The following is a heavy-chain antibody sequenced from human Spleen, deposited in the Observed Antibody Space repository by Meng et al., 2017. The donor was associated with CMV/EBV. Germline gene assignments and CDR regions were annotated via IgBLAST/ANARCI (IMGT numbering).Heavy chain of an antibody. CDR3: ARGGIFGVVVINY. CDR1: GYTFTSHY. D-gene: IGHD3-3*01. Sequence: QAFGYTFTSHYSHWVRQAPGQGLEWMGIINPSGGRATYAQKFQGRVSMTRDSSTSTVYMDLSSLRSEDTAVYYCARGGIFGVVVINYWGQGTLVTVSS. V-gene: IGHV1-46*01. J-gene: IGHJ4*02. CDR2: INPSGGRA.